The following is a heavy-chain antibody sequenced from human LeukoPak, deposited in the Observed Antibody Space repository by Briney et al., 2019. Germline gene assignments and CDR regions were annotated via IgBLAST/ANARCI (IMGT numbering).Heavy chain of an antibody. D-gene: IGHD1-14*01. Sequence: ASVKVSCKASGYTFTGYYMHWVRQAPGQGLEGMGWINPSGGSTTYAQKFQGRVTMTRDTSTSTVYMELSSLRSEDTAVYYCARDRGRYPEYYFDYWGQGTLVTVSS. V-gene: IGHV1-46*01. J-gene: IGHJ4*02. CDR3: ARDRGRYPEYYFDY. CDR2: INPSGGST. CDR1: GYTFTGYY.